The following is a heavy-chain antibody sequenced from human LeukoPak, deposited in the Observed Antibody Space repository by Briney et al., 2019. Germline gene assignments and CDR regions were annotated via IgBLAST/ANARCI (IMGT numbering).Heavy chain of an antibody. CDR3: ARDIGGQHYLGY. V-gene: IGHV1-69*05. CDR1: GGTFSSYA. D-gene: IGHD3-3*01. CDR2: IIPIFGTA. J-gene: IGHJ4*02. Sequence: RASVKVSRKASGGTFSSYAISWVRQAPGQGLEWMGGIIPIFGTANYAQKFQGRVTITTDESTSTAYMELSSLRSEDTAVYYCARDIGGQHYLGYWGQGTLVTVSS.